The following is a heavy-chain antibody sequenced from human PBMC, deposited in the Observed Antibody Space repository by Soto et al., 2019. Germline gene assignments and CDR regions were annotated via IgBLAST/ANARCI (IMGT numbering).Heavy chain of an antibody. V-gene: IGHV3-11*06. CDR3: ARNHIAASGTSAYDI. D-gene: IGHD6-13*01. J-gene: IGHJ3*02. CDR2: ISPSSSYT. CDR1: GVTFSDHY. Sequence: PXGALKVSCAAAGVTFSDHYMSWIRQALGKGLEWVSYISPSSSYTNYAVSVKGRFTISRENAKNSLYLQMNSLRGEDTAVYYCARNHIAASGTSAYDIWGQGTMVTVSS.